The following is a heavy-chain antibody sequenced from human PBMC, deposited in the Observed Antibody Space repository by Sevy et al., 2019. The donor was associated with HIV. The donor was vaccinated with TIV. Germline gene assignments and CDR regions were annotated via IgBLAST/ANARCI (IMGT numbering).Heavy chain of an antibody. D-gene: IGHD5-18*01. CDR2: ISGSGGST. V-gene: IGHV3-23*01. CDR1: GFTFSSYA. J-gene: IGHJ4*02. CDR3: AKEFVEPLGGYSYGPPSY. Sequence: GGSLRLSCAASGFTFSSYAMSWVRQAPGKGLEWVSAISGSGGSTYYADSVKGRFTISRDNSKNTLYLQMNSLRAEDTAVYYCAKEFVEPLGGYSYGPPSYWGQGTLVTVSS.